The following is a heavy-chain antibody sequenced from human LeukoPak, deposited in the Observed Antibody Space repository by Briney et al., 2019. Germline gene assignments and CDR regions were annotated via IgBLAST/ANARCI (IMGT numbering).Heavy chain of an antibody. CDR1: GFTFSSYW. J-gene: IGHJ5*02. CDR3: ARDRGYDILTRGWFDP. CDR2: IKQDGSEK. Sequence: GSLRLSCAASGFTFSSYWMSWVRQAPGKGLEWVAKIKQDGSEKYYVDSVKGRFTISRDNAKNSLYLQMNSLRAEDTAVYYCARDRGYDILTRGWFDPWGQGTLVTVSS. D-gene: IGHD3-9*01. V-gene: IGHV3-7*01.